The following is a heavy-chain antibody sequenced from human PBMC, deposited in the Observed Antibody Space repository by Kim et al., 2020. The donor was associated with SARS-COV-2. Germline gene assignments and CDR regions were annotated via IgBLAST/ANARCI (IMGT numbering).Heavy chain of an antibody. CDR3: AGGTRQWLSRHYYYYLDV. CDR2: INHSRST. Sequence: LEWIGEINHSRSTNYNPSRKCRVTISVDTSKNQFSLKLSAVTAADTAVYYCAGGTRQWLSRHYYYYLDVWGKGTTVTVSS. D-gene: IGHD6-19*01. V-gene: IGHV4-34*01. J-gene: IGHJ6*03.